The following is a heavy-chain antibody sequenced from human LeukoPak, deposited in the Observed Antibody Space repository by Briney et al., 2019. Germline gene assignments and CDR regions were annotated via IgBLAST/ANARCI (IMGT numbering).Heavy chain of an antibody. J-gene: IGHJ4*02. Sequence: SEPLSLTCSVSGGSISSSSYYWGWIRQPPGKGLEWIGSIYYSGSTYYNPSLKRRVTISVDTSKNQFSLKLSSVTAADTAVYYCARQYWTSYFWGQGTLVTVSA. CDR2: IYYSGST. D-gene: IGHD2-8*02. CDR3: ARQYWTSYF. V-gene: IGHV4-39*01. CDR1: GGSISSSSYY.